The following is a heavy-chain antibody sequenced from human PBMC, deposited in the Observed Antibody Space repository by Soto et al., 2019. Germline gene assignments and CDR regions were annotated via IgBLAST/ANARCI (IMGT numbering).Heavy chain of an antibody. V-gene: IGHV3-33*01. CDR3: ARNLRQQLVETTFPPTN. D-gene: IGHD6-13*01. CDR1: GFPFRSYN. J-gene: IGHJ4*02. Sequence: GETLSLSCATSGFPFRSYNLYLARQAPGTGLEWVAVIWYDGSNKYYADSVKGRFTISGDNSKNTLYLQMNSLRAEDTAVYYCARNLRQQLVETTFPPTNWGQGTLVTVSS. CDR2: IWYDGSNK.